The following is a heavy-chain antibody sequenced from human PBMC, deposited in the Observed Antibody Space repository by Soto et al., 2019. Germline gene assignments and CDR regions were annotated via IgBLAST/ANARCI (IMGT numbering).Heavy chain of an antibody. CDR2: IDPSDSYT. CDR1: GYSFTSYW. Sequence: PGESLKISCKGSGYSFTSYWISWVRQMPGKGLEWMGRIDPSDSYTNYSPSFQGHVTISADKSISTAYLQWSSLKASDTAMYYCARHLMRGRETVYYYYSGMDVWGKGTTVTVSS. D-gene: IGHD1-26*01. J-gene: IGHJ6*04. V-gene: IGHV5-10-1*01. CDR3: ARHLMRGRETVYYYYSGMDV.